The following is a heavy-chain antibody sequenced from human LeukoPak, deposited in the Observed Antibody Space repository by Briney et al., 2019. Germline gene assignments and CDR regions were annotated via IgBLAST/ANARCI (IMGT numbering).Heavy chain of an antibody. D-gene: IGHD4-23*01. Sequence: GGSLRLSCAVSGFTSSRFSMNSGRQAPGKGLEWVSSISSSSSYIYYADSVKGRFTISRDNAKNSLYLQMNSLRAEDTAVYYCAIDPPRSGNIRYFDRWGRGTLVTVSS. J-gene: IGHJ2*01. CDR2: ISSSSSYI. CDR1: GFTSSRFS. V-gene: IGHV3-21*01. CDR3: AIDPPRSGNIRYFDR.